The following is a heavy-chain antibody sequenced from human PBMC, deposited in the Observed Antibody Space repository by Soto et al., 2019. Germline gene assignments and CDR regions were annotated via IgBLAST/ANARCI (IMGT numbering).Heavy chain of an antibody. V-gene: IGHV1-3*01. CDR3: ARGGTVTSYYFDY. Sequence: EASVKVSCKASGYTFTNYAVHWVRQAPGQRLEWMGWINAGNGITKYSQKFQDRVTITRDTSASTAYTELTSLRSEDTAVYYCARGGTVTSYYFDYWGPGTLVTVSS. J-gene: IGHJ4*02. CDR2: INAGNGIT. D-gene: IGHD4-17*01. CDR1: GYTFTNYA.